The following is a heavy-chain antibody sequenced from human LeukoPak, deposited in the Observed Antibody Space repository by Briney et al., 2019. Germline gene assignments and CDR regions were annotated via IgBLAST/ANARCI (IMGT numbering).Heavy chain of an antibody. D-gene: IGHD2-2*01. Sequence: SVKVSCKASGGTFSSYAISWVRQAPGQGLEWMGGFIPIFGTANYAQKFQGRVTITTDESTSTAYMELSSLSSEDTAVYYCATRTTRPTSRCSSTSCYYYYYYMDVWGKGTTVTVSS. V-gene: IGHV1-69*05. CDR2: FIPIFGTA. J-gene: IGHJ6*03. CDR3: ATRTTRPTSRCSSTSCYYYYYYMDV. CDR1: GGTFSSYA.